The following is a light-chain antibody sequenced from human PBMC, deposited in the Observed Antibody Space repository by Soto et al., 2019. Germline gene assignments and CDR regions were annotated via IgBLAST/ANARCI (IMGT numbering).Light chain of an antibody. CDR2: GAS. CDR3: QQYNNWPPYT. Sequence: EIVMTQSPATLSVSQGERATLSCRASQSVSSNLAWYQQKPGQAPRLLIYGASTRATGIPARFSGSGSGTEFTLTISSLQSEDFAVYYCQQYNNWPPYTVGQGTKVDSK. V-gene: IGKV3-15*01. CDR1: QSVSSN. J-gene: IGKJ2*01.